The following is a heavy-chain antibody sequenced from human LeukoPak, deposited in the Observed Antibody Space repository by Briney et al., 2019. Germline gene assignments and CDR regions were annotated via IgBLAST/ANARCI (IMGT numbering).Heavy chain of an antibody. CDR2: IYPGDSDT. J-gene: IGHJ4*02. D-gene: IGHD2-2*01. Sequence: GESLKISCKGSGYSFTSYWIGWVRQMPGKGLEWMGTIYPGDSDTRYSPSFQGQVTISADKSISTAYLQWSSLKASDTAMYYCATPYPREYCSSTTCYFNYWGQGTLVTVSS. CDR1: GYSFTSYW. CDR3: ATPYPREYCSSTTCYFNY. V-gene: IGHV5-51*01.